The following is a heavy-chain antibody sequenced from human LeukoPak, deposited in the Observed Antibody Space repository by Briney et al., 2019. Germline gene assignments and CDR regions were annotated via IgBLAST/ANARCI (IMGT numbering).Heavy chain of an antibody. Sequence: HGASVKVSCKASGYTFTSYGISWVRQAPGQGLEWMGWISAYNGNTNYAQKLQGRVTMTTDTSTSTAYMELRSLRSDDTAVYYCAREGRYYDFWSGYSASNYFDYWGQGTLVTVSS. CDR2: ISAYNGNT. CDR3: AREGRYYDFWSGYSASNYFDY. D-gene: IGHD3-3*01. V-gene: IGHV1-18*01. CDR1: GYTFTSYG. J-gene: IGHJ4*02.